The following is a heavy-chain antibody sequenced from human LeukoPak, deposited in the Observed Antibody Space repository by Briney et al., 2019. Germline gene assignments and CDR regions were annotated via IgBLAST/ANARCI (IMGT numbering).Heavy chain of an antibody. CDR2: TYYRSKWYN. Sequence: SQTLSLTCAISGDSVSSNSAAWNWIRQSPSRGLEWLGRTYYRSKWYNDYAVSVKSRITINPDTSKNQFSLQLNSVTPEDTAVYYCAGDWRASTRDGEAFDIWGQGTMVTVSS. CDR1: GDSVSSNSAA. J-gene: IGHJ3*02. CDR3: AGDWRASTRDGEAFDI. D-gene: IGHD5-24*01. V-gene: IGHV6-1*01.